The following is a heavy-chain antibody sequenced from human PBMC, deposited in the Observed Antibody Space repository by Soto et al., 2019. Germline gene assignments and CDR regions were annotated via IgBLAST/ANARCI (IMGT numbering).Heavy chain of an antibody. Sequence: GGSLRLSCVGSGFIFSNNGMHWVRQTPGKGLEWVAFMSYDGSDTFYADSVKGRFTISRDNAKSTLFLQMNSLRDEDTAVYYCAREFCSGGNCYTYYFDPWGQGIPVTVSS. J-gene: IGHJ5*02. CDR3: AREFCSGGNCYTYYFDP. D-gene: IGHD2-15*01. V-gene: IGHV3-33*08. CDR2: MSYDGSDT. CDR1: GFIFSNNG.